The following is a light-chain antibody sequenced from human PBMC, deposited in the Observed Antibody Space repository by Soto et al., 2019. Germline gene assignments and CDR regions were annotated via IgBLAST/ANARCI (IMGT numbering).Light chain of an antibody. CDR2: DAS. CDR1: ENVRSS. Sequence: EILLTQSPATLSLSPGERATLSCRARENVRSSLAWYQQKPGQAPRLLIYDASTRATGIPGRFSGSGSGTDFTLTISILEPEDFAVYYCQQRSSWPWTFGQGAKVEIK. CDR3: QQRSSWPWT. V-gene: IGKV3-11*01. J-gene: IGKJ1*01.